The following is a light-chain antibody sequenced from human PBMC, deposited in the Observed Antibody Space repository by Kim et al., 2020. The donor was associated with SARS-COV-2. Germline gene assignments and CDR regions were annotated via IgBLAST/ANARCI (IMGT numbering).Light chain of an antibody. J-gene: IGLJ3*02. Sequence: SSELTQDPAVSVALGQTVRITCQGDSLRSYYASWYQQKPGQAPVLVIYDKNNRPSGIPDRFSGSSSGNTASLTITGAQAEDEADYYCNSRESSGNHWVFGGGTKLTVL. CDR3: NSRESSGNHWV. CDR2: DKN. CDR1: SLRSYY. V-gene: IGLV3-19*01.